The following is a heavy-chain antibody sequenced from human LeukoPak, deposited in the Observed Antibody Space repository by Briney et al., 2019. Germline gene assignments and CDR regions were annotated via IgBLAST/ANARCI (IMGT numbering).Heavy chain of an antibody. Sequence: SETLSLTCAVYGGSFSGYYWSWIRQPPGKGLEWIGEINHSGSTNYNPSLKSRVTISVDTSKNQFSLKLSSVTAADTAVYYCASGPPSYSSQNWFDPWGQGTLVTVSS. CDR2: INHSGST. J-gene: IGHJ5*02. V-gene: IGHV4-34*01. CDR1: GGSFSGYY. D-gene: IGHD6-13*01. CDR3: ASGPPSYSSQNWFDP.